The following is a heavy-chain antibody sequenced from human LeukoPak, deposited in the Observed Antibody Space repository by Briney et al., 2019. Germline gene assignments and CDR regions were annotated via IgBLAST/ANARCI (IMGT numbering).Heavy chain of an antibody. CDR1: GGSFSGYY. V-gene: IGHV4-34*01. CDR2: INHSGST. J-gene: IGHJ3*02. Sequence: PSETLSLTCAVYGGSFSGYYWSWIRQPPGKGLEWIGEINHSGSTNYNPSLKSRVTISVDTSKNQFSLKLSSVTAADTAVYYCARGVDYSDFDIWGQGTMVTVSS. CDR3: ARGVDYSDFDI. D-gene: IGHD4-11*01.